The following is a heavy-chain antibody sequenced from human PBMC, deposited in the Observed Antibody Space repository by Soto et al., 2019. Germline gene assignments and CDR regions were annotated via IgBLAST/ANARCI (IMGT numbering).Heavy chain of an antibody. Sequence: ASVKVSCKASGYTFTSYDIYWVRQATGQGLEWMGWMNPNTGNSGYAQKFQDRVTVTSDTSINTVHMELSSLRSEDTAVYYCARRAETNGWNGFGADKYYFDFWGQGTLVTVSS. J-gene: IGHJ4*02. D-gene: IGHD1-1*01. CDR2: MNPNTGNS. CDR3: ARRAETNGWNGFGADKYYFDF. CDR1: GYTFTSYD. V-gene: IGHV1-8*01.